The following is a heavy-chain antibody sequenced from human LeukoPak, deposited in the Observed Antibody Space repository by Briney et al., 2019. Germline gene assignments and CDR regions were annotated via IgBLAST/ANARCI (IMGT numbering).Heavy chain of an antibody. V-gene: IGHV4-34*01. CDR3: ARRGAIAAAGTSFDY. CDR1: GGSFSGYY. J-gene: IGHJ4*02. CDR2: INHSGST. Sequence: SETLSLTCAVYGGSFSGYYWSWIRQPPGKGLEWIGEINHSGSTNYNPSLKSRVTISVDTSKNQFSLKLSSVTAADTAVYYCARRGAIAAAGTSFDYWGQGTLVTVSS. D-gene: IGHD6-13*01.